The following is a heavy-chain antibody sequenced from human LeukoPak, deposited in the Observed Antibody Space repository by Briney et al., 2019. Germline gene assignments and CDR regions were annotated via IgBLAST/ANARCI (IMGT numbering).Heavy chain of an antibody. J-gene: IGHJ4*02. V-gene: IGHV3-9*01. CDR3: ARATAAGHFDY. CDR1: GFTFDDYA. CDR2: ISWNSGSI. Sequence: GGSLRLSCAASGFTFDDYAMHWVRQAPGKGLEWVSGISWNSGSIGYADSVKGRFTISRDNAKNSLYLQMNSLRAEDTAVYYCARATAAGHFDYWGQGTLVTVSS. D-gene: IGHD6-13*01.